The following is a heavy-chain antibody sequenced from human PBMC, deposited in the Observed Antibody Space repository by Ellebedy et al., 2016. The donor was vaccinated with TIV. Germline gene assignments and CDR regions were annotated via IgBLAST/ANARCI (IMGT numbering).Heavy chain of an antibody. D-gene: IGHD1-26*01. CDR1: GFTFNDYG. V-gene: IGHV3-30*03. J-gene: IGHJ4*02. Sequence: GGSLRLSCAASGFTFNDYGMHWVRQAPGKGLEWVSFISYDGRIQYYADSVKGRFTISRENSRNTLYLQMNSLTPGDTAVFYCVREEVGEFDFWGQGTLVTVSS. CDR3: VREEVGEFDF. CDR2: ISYDGRIQ.